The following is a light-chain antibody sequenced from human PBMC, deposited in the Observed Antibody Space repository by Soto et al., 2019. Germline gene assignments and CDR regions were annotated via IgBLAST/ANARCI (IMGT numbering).Light chain of an antibody. CDR3: QQYNSYLYT. V-gene: IGKV1-5*01. CDR1: XXISSW. Sequence: PSTLSASVXXXXXITXXXXXXISSWLAWYQQKPGKAPKLLIYDASSLESGVPSRFSGSGSGTEFTLTISSLQPDDFATYYCQQYNSYLYTFGQGTKLEIK. J-gene: IGKJ2*01. CDR2: DAS.